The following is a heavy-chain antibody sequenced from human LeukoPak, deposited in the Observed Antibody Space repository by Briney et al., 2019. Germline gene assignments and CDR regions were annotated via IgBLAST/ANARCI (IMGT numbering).Heavy chain of an antibody. CDR1: GFTFSNFW. CDR3: AKEEGVIVGATSGGDY. Sequence: GGPLRLSCAASGFTFSNFWLRWVRQVPGRGPVWVSHINSDGSITGYTDSVKGRFTISRDNAKNTLYLQMNSLRAEDTAVYYCAKEEGVIVGATSGGDYWGQGTLVTVSS. D-gene: IGHD1-26*01. CDR2: INSDGSIT. J-gene: IGHJ4*02. V-gene: IGHV3-74*01.